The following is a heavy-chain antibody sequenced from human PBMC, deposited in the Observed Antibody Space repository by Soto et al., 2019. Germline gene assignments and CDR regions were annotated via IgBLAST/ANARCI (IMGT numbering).Heavy chain of an antibody. D-gene: IGHD3-22*01. CDR2: IIPIFGTA. Sequence: QVQLVQSGAEVKKAGSSVKVSCKASGGTFSSYAISWVRQAPGQGLEWMGGIIPIFGTANYAQKFQGRVTITADESTSTAYMELSSLRSEDTAVYYCARDGYYDSSGYIYNWFDPWGQGTLVTVSS. CDR1: GGTFSSYA. V-gene: IGHV1-69*12. J-gene: IGHJ5*02. CDR3: ARDGYYDSSGYIYNWFDP.